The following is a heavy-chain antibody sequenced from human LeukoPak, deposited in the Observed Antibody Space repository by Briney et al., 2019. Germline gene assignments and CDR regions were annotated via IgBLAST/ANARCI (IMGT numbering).Heavy chain of an antibody. J-gene: IGHJ4*02. Sequence: GGSLRLSCAASGFTFNSYVMSWVRQAPGKGLDWVSGISDSGGSTYYADSVKGRFTISRDNSKNTLYLQMNSLRAEDTAVYYCAKDKELLRYFDYWGQGTLVTVSS. CDR2: ISDSGGST. V-gene: IGHV3-23*01. CDR1: GFTFNSYV. CDR3: AKDKELLRYFDY. D-gene: IGHD1-26*01.